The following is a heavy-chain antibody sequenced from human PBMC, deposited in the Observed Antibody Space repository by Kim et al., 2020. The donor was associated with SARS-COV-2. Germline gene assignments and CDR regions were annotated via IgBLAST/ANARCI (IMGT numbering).Heavy chain of an antibody. D-gene: IGHD2-15*01. J-gene: IGHJ4*02. Sequence: VKGRLTISRDDSKSNAYLQMNSLKTEDTAVYYCTRSNGRQTVVTRLWVDYWGQGTLVTVSS. V-gene: IGHV3-49*02. CDR3: TRSNGRQTVVTRLWVDY.